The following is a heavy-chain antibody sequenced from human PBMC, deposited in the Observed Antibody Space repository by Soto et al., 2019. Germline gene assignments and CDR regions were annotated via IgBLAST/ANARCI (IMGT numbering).Heavy chain of an antibody. V-gene: IGHV3-48*02. CDR3: ARDREDSSSWFLPFDY. CDR1: GFTFSSYS. D-gene: IGHD6-13*01. CDR2: ISSSSSTI. Sequence: EVQLVESGGGLVQPGGSLRLSCAASGFTFSSYSMNWVRQAPGKGLEWVSYISSSSSTIYYADSVKGRFTISRDNAKNSLYLQMNGLRDEDTAVYYCARDREDSSSWFLPFDYWGQGTLVTVSS. J-gene: IGHJ4*02.